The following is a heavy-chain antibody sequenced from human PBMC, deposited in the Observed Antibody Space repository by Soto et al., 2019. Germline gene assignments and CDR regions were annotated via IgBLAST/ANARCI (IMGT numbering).Heavy chain of an antibody. V-gene: IGHV4-39*01. CDR1: GGSISSSNYY. D-gene: IGHD6-19*01. Sequence: QLQLQESGPGLVKPSETLSLTCTVSGGSISSSNYYWGWIRQPPGKGLEWIGSISYSGSTYYNPSLKSRVTMSVDTSKNQFSLKLTSVTAADTAVYYCARRRYSIGWSTNWCDPWGQGTLVTVSS. CDR3: ARRRYSIGWSTNWCDP. J-gene: IGHJ5*02. CDR2: ISYSGST.